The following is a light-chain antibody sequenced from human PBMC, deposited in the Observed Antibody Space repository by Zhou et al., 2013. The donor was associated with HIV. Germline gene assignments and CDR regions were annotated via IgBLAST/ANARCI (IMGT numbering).Light chain of an antibody. CDR1: QGISSR. J-gene: IGKJ3*01. Sequence: DIQMTQSPSSVSASVGDRVTITCRASQGISSRLAWYQHKPGKAPKLLIYKASSLESGVPSRFSGSGSGTEFSLTISGLHTEDLGTYYCQQYHTSPTFGPGT. V-gene: IGKV1-12*01. CDR2: KAS. CDR3: QQYHTSPT.